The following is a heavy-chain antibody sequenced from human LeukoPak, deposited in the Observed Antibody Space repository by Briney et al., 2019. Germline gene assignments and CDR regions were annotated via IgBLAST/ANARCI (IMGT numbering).Heavy chain of an antibody. D-gene: IGHD5-18*01. V-gene: IGHV4-34*01. CDR2: INHSGST. Sequence: PSETLSLTCAVYGGSFSGYYWSWIRQPPGKGLEWIGEINHSGSTNYNPSLKSRVTISVDTSKNQFSLKLSSVTAADTAVYYCAGGARGYSYGYDYWGQGTLVTVSS. J-gene: IGHJ4*02. CDR1: GGSFSGYY. CDR3: AGGARGYSYGYDY.